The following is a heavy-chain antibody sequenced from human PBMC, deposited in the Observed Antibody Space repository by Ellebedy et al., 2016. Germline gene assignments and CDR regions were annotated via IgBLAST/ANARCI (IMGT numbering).Heavy chain of an antibody. J-gene: IGHJ4*02. D-gene: IGHD3-3*01. Sequence: SETLSLTXFVSGDSISSGTYYWSWIRQPAGKGLEWIGRISTSGNTMYNPSLKSRVTMSIDTSNNHFSLEVNSVTAADTAVYYCASLTIPGGSDFWGQGTPVTVSS. CDR2: ISTSGNT. CDR3: ASLTIPGGSDF. CDR1: GDSISSGTYY. V-gene: IGHV4-61*02.